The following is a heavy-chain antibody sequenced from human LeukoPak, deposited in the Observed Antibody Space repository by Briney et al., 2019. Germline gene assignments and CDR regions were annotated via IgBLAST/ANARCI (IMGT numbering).Heavy chain of an antibody. J-gene: IGHJ4*02. CDR3: AKDRSDSSGYPLDY. Sequence: GGSLRLSCAASGFTFSSYGMHWVRQAPGKELEWVAVIWYDGSNKYYADSVKGRFTISRDNSKNTLYLQMNSLRAEDTAVYYCAKDRSDSSGYPLDYWGQGTLVTVSS. CDR1: GFTFSSYG. D-gene: IGHD3-22*01. V-gene: IGHV3-33*06. CDR2: IWYDGSNK.